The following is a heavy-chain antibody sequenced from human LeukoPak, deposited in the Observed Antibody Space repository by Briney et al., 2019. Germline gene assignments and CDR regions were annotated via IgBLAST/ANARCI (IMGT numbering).Heavy chain of an antibody. CDR2: IRSKADNYAT. V-gene: IGHV3-73*01. J-gene: IGHJ4*02. Sequence: PGGSLRPSCAASGFTFSGSPILWVRQASGKGLEWVGRIRSKADNYATAYAASVQGRCTISRDDSKSTAYLQLNSLKTEDTAVYYCTQSNYWGQGALVTVSS. CDR3: TQSNY. CDR1: GFTFSGSP.